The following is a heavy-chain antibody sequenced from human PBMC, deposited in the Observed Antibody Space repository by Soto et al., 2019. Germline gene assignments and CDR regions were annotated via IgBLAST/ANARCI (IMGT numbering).Heavy chain of an antibody. CDR1: GGSISSGGYS. J-gene: IGHJ4*02. V-gene: IGHV4-30-2*01. CDR2: IYHSGST. Sequence: QLQLQESGSGLVKPSQTLSLTCAVSGGSISSGGYSWSWIRQPPGKGLEWIGYIYHSGSTYYNPSLKRLVTISADRSKNQFSLKLSSVTAADTAVYYCAAGGGLPRYYWGQGTLVTVSS. D-gene: IGHD5-12*01. CDR3: AAGGGLPRYY.